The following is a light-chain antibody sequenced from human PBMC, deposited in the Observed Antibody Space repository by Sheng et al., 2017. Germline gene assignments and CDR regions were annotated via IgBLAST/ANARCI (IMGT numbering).Light chain of an antibody. J-gene: IGLJ1*01. CDR2: KDT. V-gene: IGLV3-25*03. CDR1: ALPKQY. CDR3: YQRTGSGAYFYV. Sequence: SYELTQPPSVSVSPGQTARITCSGDALPKQYAYWYQQKPGQAPVVVIYKDTERPSGIPERFSGSTSGTTVTLTISGVQAEDEADYYCYQRTGSGAYFYVFGPGVPRSPS.